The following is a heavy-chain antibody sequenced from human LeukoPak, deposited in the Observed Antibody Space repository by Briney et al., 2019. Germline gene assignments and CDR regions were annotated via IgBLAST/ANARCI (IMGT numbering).Heavy chain of an antibody. Sequence: SSSSYTNYAASVKGRFTISRDNAKNSLYLQMNSLRAEDTAVYYCARPRDSSGYRYYFDYWGQGTLVTVSS. D-gene: IGHD3-22*01. CDR3: ARPRDSSGYRYYFDY. CDR2: SSSSYT. V-gene: IGHV3-11*06. J-gene: IGHJ4*02.